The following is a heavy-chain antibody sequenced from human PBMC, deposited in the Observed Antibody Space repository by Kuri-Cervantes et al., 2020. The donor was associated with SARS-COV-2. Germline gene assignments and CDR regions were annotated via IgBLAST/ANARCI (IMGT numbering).Heavy chain of an antibody. CDR2: ISSSGSTI. V-gene: IGHV3-48*04. CDR3: ARGRFRDY. J-gene: IGHJ4*02. D-gene: IGHD2-21*01. CDR1: GFTLSSYA. Sequence: GESLKISCAASGFTLSSYAMHWVRQAPGKGLEWVSYISSSGSTIYYADSVKGRFTISRDNAKNSLYLQMNGLRAEDTAVYYCARGRFRDYWGQGTLVTVSS.